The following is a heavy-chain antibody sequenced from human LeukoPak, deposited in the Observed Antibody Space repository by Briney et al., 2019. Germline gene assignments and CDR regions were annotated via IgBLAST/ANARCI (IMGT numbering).Heavy chain of an antibody. V-gene: IGHV6-1*01. CDR3: ARRLGSSSPGFDI. J-gene: IGHJ3*02. CDR2: TYYRSKWFN. Sequence: ASQTLSLTCAISGDSVSSNSAAWSWIRQSPSRGLEWLGRTYYRSKWFNDYAVSVKSRITINPDTSKNQFSLQLNSVTPEDTAVYYCARRLGSSSPGFDIWGQGTMVTVSS. D-gene: IGHD6-13*01. CDR1: GDSVSSNSAA.